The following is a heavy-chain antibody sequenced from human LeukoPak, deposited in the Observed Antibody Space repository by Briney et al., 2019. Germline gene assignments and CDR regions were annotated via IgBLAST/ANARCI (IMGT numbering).Heavy chain of an antibody. CDR2: IYSGGST. J-gene: IGHJ4*02. Sequence: GGSLRLSCAASGFIVSDNYMSWVRQAPGKGLEWVSLIYSGGSTYYADSVKGRFTISRDDSKNTLHLQMNSLRAEDAAVYYCARYHYDSSGYPYYFDYWGQGTLVTVSS. D-gene: IGHD3-22*01. CDR3: ARYHYDSSGYPYYFDY. CDR1: GFIVSDNY. V-gene: IGHV3-53*01.